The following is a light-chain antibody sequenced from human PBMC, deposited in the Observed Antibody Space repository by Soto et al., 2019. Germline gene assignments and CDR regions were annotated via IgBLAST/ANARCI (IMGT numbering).Light chain of an antibody. Sequence: QSVLTQPPSASGTPGQRVTISCSGGSSNIGSNYVDWDQQLPGTAPKLLIYTDDQRPSGVPDRFSGSKSGTSASLAISGLQSEDEADYFCAAWDDSLNGPVFGGGTQLTVL. CDR2: TDD. CDR1: SSNIGSNY. CDR3: AAWDDSLNGPV. V-gene: IGLV1-44*01. J-gene: IGLJ7*01.